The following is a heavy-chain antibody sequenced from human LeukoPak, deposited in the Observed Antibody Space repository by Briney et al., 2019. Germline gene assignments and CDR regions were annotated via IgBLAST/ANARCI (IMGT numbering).Heavy chain of an antibody. CDR3: AGERRVDYYNSGYYNK. CDR1: GFTFSSYY. Sequence: PGGSLRLSCAASGFTFSSYYMSWVRQAPGKGLEWVSYICDSGRTIYYADSVKGRFTISRDNAKNSVYLQMNNLRAEDTAVYYCAGERRVDYYNSGYYNKGGRGTLVTVSS. V-gene: IGHV3-11*01. CDR2: ICDSGRTI. D-gene: IGHD3-22*01. J-gene: IGHJ4*02.